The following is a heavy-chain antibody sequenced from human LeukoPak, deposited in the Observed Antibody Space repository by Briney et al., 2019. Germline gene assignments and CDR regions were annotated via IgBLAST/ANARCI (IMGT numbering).Heavy chain of an antibody. Sequence: SETLSLTCTVSGGSISSSSYYWSWLRQPAGKGLEWIGRIYGSGSTNYNPSLKSRITISVDTSKNQFSLKLSSVTAADTAVYYCASSVTTSDWYFDLWGRGTLVTVSS. V-gene: IGHV4-61*02. D-gene: IGHD4-17*01. CDR3: ASSVTTSDWYFDL. CDR1: GGSISSSSYY. J-gene: IGHJ2*01. CDR2: IYGSGST.